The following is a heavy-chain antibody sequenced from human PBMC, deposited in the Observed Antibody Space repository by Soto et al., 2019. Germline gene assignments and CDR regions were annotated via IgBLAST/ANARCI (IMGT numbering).Heavy chain of an antibody. Sequence: SETLSLTCTVSGGSISSGGYYWSWIRQHPGKGLEWIGYIYYSGSTYYNPSLKSRVTISVDTSKNQFSLKLSSVTAADTAVYYCAGVSNPYYDFWSGSINWFDPWGQGTLVTVSS. J-gene: IGHJ5*02. V-gene: IGHV4-31*03. D-gene: IGHD3-3*01. CDR3: AGVSNPYYDFWSGSINWFDP. CDR2: IYYSGST. CDR1: GGSISSGGYY.